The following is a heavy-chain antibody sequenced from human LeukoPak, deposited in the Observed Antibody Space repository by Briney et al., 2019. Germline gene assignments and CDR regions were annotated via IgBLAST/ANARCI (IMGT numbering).Heavy chain of an antibody. J-gene: IGHJ4*02. CDR2: ISSSSSYI. CDR1: GFTFSSYS. CDR3: ASFSSGLQKYYFDY. V-gene: IGHV3-21*01. D-gene: IGHD6-19*01. Sequence: PGGSLRLSCAASGFTFSSYSMNWVRQAPGKGLEWVSSISSSSSYIYYADSVKGRFTISRDNAKNSLYLQMNSLRAEDPAVYYCASFSSGLQKYYFDYWGQGTLVTVSS.